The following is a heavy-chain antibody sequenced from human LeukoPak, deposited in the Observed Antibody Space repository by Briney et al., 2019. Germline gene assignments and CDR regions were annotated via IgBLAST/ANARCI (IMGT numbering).Heavy chain of an antibody. Sequence: GGSLRLSCAASGFTFSTYAMTWVRQAPGQGLEWVSSIRGGGATTFYADSVKGRFTISRDNTRNALHLQMSSLRAEDTALYYCSRDPNGDYIGAFDIWSQGIMVTVSS. CDR3: SRDPNGDYIGAFDI. CDR2: IRGGGATT. D-gene: IGHD2-8*01. V-gene: IGHV3-23*01. J-gene: IGHJ3*02. CDR1: GFTFSTYA.